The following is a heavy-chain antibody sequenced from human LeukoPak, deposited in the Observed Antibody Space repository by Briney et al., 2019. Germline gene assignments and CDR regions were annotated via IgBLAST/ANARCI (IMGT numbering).Heavy chain of an antibody. J-gene: IGHJ2*01. CDR2: INPSGGST. CDR1: GYTFTSYY. V-gene: IGHV1-46*01. Sequence: ASVKVSCKASGYTFTSYYMHWVRQAPGQGLEWMGIINPSGGSTSYAQNFQGRVTMTRDTSTSTVYMELSSLRSGDTAVYYCARDWSTAIRYFDIWGRGTLVIVSS. D-gene: IGHD5/OR15-5a*01. CDR3: ARDWSTAIRYFDI.